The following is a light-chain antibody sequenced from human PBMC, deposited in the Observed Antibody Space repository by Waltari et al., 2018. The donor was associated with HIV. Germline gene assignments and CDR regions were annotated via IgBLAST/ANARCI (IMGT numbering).Light chain of an antibody. Sequence: QSALTQPASVSGSPGQSITISCTGTNNDVGGYNYVSWYQQHPGKAPKLMIYDVSNRPSGVSNRFPGSKSGNTASLTISGLQAEDEADYYCSSYTSSSTRVFGGGTKLTVL. V-gene: IGLV2-14*03. CDR3: SSYTSSSTRV. CDR1: NNDVGGYNY. CDR2: DVS. J-gene: IGLJ3*02.